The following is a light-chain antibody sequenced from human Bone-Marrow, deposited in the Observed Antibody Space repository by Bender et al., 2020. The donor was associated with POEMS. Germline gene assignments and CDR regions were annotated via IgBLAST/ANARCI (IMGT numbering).Light chain of an antibody. J-gene: IGLJ2*01. CDR3: CAYAGLSAFVI. V-gene: IGLV2-23*02. CDR1: SSDVGGYDF. CDR2: DVK. Sequence: QSALTQPASVSGSPGQSITISCTGTSSDVGGYDFVSWYQQHPGKAPKLIIYDVKTRPSGVSSRFSASKSGKTASLTISGRQAEDEADYHGCAYAGLSAFVIFGGGTKVTVL.